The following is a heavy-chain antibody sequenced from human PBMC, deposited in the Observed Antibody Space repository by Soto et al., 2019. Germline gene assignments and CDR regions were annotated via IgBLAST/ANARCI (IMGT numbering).Heavy chain of an antibody. CDR2: IYGDDDQ. CDR3: EHRHRASAGLFDL. V-gene: IGHV2-5*02. Sequence: QITLKESGPTLVKPTQPLTLTCTFSGFSLTTSAVGVGWIRQPPGKALEWLTVIYGDDDQRSSPSLRSRITISKDTSKNQVVLRMTNMHPVDTATYYCEHRHRASAGLFDLWGQGTQVTVSS. CDR1: GFSLTTSAVG. J-gene: IGHJ4*02.